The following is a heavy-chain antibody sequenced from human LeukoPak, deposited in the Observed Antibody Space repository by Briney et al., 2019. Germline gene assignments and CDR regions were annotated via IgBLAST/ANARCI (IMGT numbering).Heavy chain of an antibody. Sequence: SETLSLTCTVSGDSVSSGSYHWSWIRQPPGKGLEWIGYIYYSATTNYNPSLKSRVTISVDTSKNQFSLKLSSVTAADTAVYYCAREMERPVNWGQGTLVTVSS. CDR1: GDSVSSGSYH. CDR2: IYYSATT. CDR3: AREMERPVN. J-gene: IGHJ4*02. D-gene: IGHD1-1*01. V-gene: IGHV4-61*01.